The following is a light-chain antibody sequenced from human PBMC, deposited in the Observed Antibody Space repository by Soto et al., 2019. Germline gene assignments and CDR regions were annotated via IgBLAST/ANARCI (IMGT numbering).Light chain of an antibody. CDR1: SSDVGCYNY. CDR3: SSYTTSNTRQIV. V-gene: IGLV2-14*01. CDR2: DVS. J-gene: IGLJ1*01. Sequence: QSVLTQTSSVSGSPGQSITISYPGTSSDVGCYNYVSWYQQHPGKAPKFMIYDVSNRPSGVSNRFSGSKSGNTASLTISGLQAEDEADYYCSSYTTSNTRQIVFGTGTKVTVL.